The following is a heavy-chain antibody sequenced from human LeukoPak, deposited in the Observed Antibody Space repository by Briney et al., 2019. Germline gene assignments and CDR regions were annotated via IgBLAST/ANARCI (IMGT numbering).Heavy chain of an antibody. Sequence: PGGSLRLSCAASGFTFSSYAMSWVRQAPGKGLEWVSAISGSGGSTYYADSVKGRFTISRDNSKNTLYLQMNSLRAEDTAVYYCAKDVYYYDSSGYYPGSDYWGQGTLVTVSS. J-gene: IGHJ4*02. CDR1: GFTFSSYA. D-gene: IGHD3-22*01. CDR3: AKDVYYYDSSGYYPGSDY. CDR2: ISGSGGST. V-gene: IGHV3-23*01.